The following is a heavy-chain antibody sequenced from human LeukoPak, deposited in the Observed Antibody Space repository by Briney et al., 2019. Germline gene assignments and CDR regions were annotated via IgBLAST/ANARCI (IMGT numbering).Heavy chain of an antibody. V-gene: IGHV3-7*05. J-gene: IGHJ4*02. CDR2: IKEDGTVK. CDR3: AKVTPPNYYGSGSYYGAPDY. D-gene: IGHD3-10*01. CDR1: GFTFSRYW. Sequence: TGGSLRLSCAASGFTFSRYWMSWVRQAPGKGLEWVANIKEDGTVKYYVESVRGRFTVSRDNARNSLYLQMNSLRAQDTAVYYCAKVTPPNYYGSGSYYGAPDYWGQGTLVTVSS.